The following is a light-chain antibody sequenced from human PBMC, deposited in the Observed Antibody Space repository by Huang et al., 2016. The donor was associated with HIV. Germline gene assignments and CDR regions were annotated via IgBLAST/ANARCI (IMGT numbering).Light chain of an antibody. CDR1: QSVSN. J-gene: IGKJ2*01. CDR2: GAS. Sequence: EIVMTQSPATLSVSPGERATLSCRASQSVSNLAWSQQKPGQAPRLLIYGASTRATGIPARFGGSGSGTEFTRTVSSLQFEDSAVYYCQQYNNWPPGDTFGQGTKLEIK. CDR3: QQYNNWPPGDT. V-gene: IGKV3-15*01.